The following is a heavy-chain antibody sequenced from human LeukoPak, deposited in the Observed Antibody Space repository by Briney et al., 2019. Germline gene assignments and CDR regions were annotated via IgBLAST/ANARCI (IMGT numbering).Heavy chain of an antibody. V-gene: IGHV3-23*01. J-gene: IGHJ5*02. Sequence: GGSLRLSCAASGFTFSSYAMSWVRQAPGKGLEWVSAISGSGGSTYYADSVKGRFTISRDNSKNTLYLQMNSLRAEDTAVYYCAKDQSSGYYYGWFDPWGQGTLVTVSS. D-gene: IGHD3-22*01. CDR2: ISGSGGST. CDR1: GFTFSSYA. CDR3: AKDQSSGYYYGWFDP.